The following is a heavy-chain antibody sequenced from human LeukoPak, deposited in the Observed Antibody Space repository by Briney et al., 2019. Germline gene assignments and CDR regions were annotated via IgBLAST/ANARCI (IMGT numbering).Heavy chain of an antibody. CDR3: ARLREIPVFGVVTKSTSYFDY. CDR1: GFTFTNYG. Sequence: GGSLRLSCAASGFTFTNYGMSWVRQAPGKGLELVANIKQDRSEKYYVDSVKGRFTISRDNAKNSLYLQMNSLRAEDTAVYYCARLREIPVFGVVTKSTSYFDYWGQGTLVTVSS. V-gene: IGHV3-7*01. CDR2: IKQDRSEK. J-gene: IGHJ4*02. D-gene: IGHD3-3*01.